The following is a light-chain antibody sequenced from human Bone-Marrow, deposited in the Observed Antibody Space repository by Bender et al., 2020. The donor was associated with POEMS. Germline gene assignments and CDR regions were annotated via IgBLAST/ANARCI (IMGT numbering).Light chain of an antibody. CDR2: KDS. V-gene: IGLV3-25*03. CDR3: HVWDSSNDPV. Sequence: SYELTQPPSVSVSPGQTARITCSGDALPKQYASWYQQKPGQAPVLMIYKDSERPSGIPERFSGSSSGTTVTLTISGVQAEDEADYYCHVWDSSNDPVFGGGTKMTVL. CDR1: ALPKQY. J-gene: IGLJ3*02.